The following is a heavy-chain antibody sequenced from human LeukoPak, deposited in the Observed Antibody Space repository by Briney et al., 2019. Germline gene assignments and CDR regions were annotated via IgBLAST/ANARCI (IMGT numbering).Heavy chain of an antibody. V-gene: IGHV1-2*02. J-gene: IGHJ3*02. D-gene: IGHD3-10*01. CDR3: ARGGKIMISTVRGALASRDGFDI. CDR2: INPNSGGT. CDR1: GYTFTGYY. Sequence: GASVRVSCKASGYTFTGYYMHWVRQAPGQGLEWMGWINPNSGGTNYAQKFQGRVTMTRDTSISTAYMELSRLRSDDTAVYYCARGGKIMISTVRGALASRDGFDIWGRGTMVTVSS.